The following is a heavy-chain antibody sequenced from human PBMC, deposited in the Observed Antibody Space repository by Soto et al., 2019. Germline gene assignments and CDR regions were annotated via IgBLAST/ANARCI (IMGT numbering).Heavy chain of an antibody. V-gene: IGHV3-21*01. CDR1: GFTFSSYS. CDR2: ISSSSSYI. Sequence: EVQLVESGGGLVKPGGSLRLSCAASGFTFSSYSMNWVRQAPGKGLEWVSCISSSSSYIYYADSVKGRFTISRDNSKNSRYRQMNSLRAEDTDLYYCARAQRSYSYGGDDYWCEVTLVSVCS. CDR3: ARAQRSYSYGGDDY. D-gene: IGHD5-18*01. J-gene: IGHJ4*02.